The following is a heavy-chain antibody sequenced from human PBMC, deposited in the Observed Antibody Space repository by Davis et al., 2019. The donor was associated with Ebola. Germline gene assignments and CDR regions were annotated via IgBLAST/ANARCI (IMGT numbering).Heavy chain of an antibody. D-gene: IGHD5-18*01. CDR2: VCVCGRT. Sequence: GSSVSSHHLTGIGQLPGKGRRGSGCVCVCGRTNYNPSLKSRVTISVDTSKNQFSLKLSSVTAADTAGYYCARGGWWIRSRGYSFDYWGQGTLVTVSS. CDR3: ARGGWWIRSRGYSFDY. CDR1: GSSVSSHH. J-gene: IGHJ4*02. V-gene: IGHV4-59*02.